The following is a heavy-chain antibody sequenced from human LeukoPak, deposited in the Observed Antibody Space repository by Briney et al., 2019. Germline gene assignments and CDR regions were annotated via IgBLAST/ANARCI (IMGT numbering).Heavy chain of an antibody. D-gene: IGHD3-9*01. CDR3: ARDRSPTGYDAFDI. CDR1: GGSISSYY. J-gene: IGHJ3*02. Sequence: PSETLSLTCTVSGGSISSYYWSWIRQPPGKGLEWTGYIYYSGSTNYNPSLKSRVTISVDTSKNQFSLKLSSVTAADTAVYYCARDRSPTGYDAFDIWGQGTMVTVSS. CDR2: IYYSGST. V-gene: IGHV4-59*01.